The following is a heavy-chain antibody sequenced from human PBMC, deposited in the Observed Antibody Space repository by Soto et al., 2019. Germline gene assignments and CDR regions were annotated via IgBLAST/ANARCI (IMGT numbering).Heavy chain of an antibody. Sequence: QVQLVESGGGVVQPVRSLRLSCAASGFTFSSYVMHWVRQAPGKGRERVAVISYDGSNKYYADSVKGRFTISRDNSKNTLYMQMNSLRAEDTAVYYCAKDRRSSYGECCFDPWGQGTLVTVSS. J-gene: IGHJ5*02. CDR2: ISYDGSNK. V-gene: IGHV3-30*18. D-gene: IGHD3-10*01. CDR1: GFTFSSYV. CDR3: AKDRRSSYGECCFDP.